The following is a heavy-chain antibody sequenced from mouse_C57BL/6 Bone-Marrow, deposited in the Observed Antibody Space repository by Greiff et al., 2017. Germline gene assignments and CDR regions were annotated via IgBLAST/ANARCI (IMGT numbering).Heavy chain of an antibody. J-gene: IGHJ3*01. CDR1: GFNIKNTY. Sequence: VQLQQSVAELVRPGASVKLSCTASGFNIKNTYMHWVKQRPEQGLEWIGRIDPANGNTKYAPKFQGKATITADTSSNTAYLQLSSLTSVDTAIYYCAPYDGSSPACFADWGQGTLVTVSA. CDR2: IDPANGNT. D-gene: IGHD1-1*01. V-gene: IGHV14-3*01. CDR3: APYDGSSPACFAD.